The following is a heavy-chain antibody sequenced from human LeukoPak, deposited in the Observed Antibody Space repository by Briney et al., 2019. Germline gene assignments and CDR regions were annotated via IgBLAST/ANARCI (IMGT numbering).Heavy chain of an antibody. Sequence: ASVKVSCKASGYSFTSNYIHWVRQAPGQGLEWMGMIYPRDGSTSYAQKFQGRVTMTRDTSTSIVYMELNSLRSEDTAVYYCATAPPSGTYYYFDYWGQGTLVTVSS. CDR2: IYPRDGST. V-gene: IGHV1-46*01. J-gene: IGHJ4*02. CDR1: GYSFTSNY. CDR3: ATAPPSGTYYYFDY. D-gene: IGHD1-26*01.